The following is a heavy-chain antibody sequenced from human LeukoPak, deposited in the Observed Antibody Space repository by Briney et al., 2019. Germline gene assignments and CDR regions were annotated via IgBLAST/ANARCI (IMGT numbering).Heavy chain of an antibody. CDR3: ASGCIVGATMFRRPIDCGAFDI. D-gene: IGHD1-26*01. Sequence: GGSLRLSCAASGFTFSTYDMHWVRQAPGKGLEWVSFIRYDGSDKLYADSVKGRFTVSRDNSKNTLYLQMNSLRAEDTAVYYCASGCIVGATMFRRPIDCGAFDIWGQGTMVTVSS. CDR2: IRYDGSDK. CDR1: GFTFSTYD. J-gene: IGHJ3*02. V-gene: IGHV3-30*02.